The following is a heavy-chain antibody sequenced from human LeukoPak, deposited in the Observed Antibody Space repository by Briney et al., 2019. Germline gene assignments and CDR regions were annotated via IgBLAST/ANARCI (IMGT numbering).Heavy chain of an antibody. CDR1: GGSISSYY. Sequence: KSSETLSLTCTVSGGSISSYYWSWIRQPAGKGLEWIGRIYTSGSTNYNPSLKSRVTISVDKSKNQFSLKLSSVTAADTPVYYCARDRRGSVDYWGQGTLVTVSS. CDR2: IYTSGST. CDR3: ARDRRGSVDY. V-gene: IGHV4-4*07. J-gene: IGHJ4*02. D-gene: IGHD3-10*01.